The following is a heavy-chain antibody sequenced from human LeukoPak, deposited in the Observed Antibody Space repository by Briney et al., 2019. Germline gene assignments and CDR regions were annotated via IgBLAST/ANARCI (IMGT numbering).Heavy chain of an antibody. CDR2: IYYSGST. Sequence: SETLSLTCTVSGGSISSYYWSWIRQPPGKGLEWIGYIYYSGSTNYNPSLKSRVTISVDTSKNRFSLKLSSVTAADTAVYYCARSSYCGGDCPFDIWGQGTMVTVSS. V-gene: IGHV4-59*01. CDR1: GGSISSYY. J-gene: IGHJ3*02. D-gene: IGHD2-21*02. CDR3: ARSSYCGGDCPFDI.